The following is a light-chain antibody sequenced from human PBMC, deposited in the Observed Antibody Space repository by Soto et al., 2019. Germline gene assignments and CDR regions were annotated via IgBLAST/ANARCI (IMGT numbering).Light chain of an antibody. J-gene: IGKJ1*01. CDR2: GAS. Sequence: EIVMTQSPATLYVSPGQRATLSCRASPGVSTNLAWYQQKPGQAPRLLIHGASTRATGIPSRCSGSGAGTEFKLTISSLQSEDLAVYYCQQYNDCPPWTFGQGTKVEIK. V-gene: IGKV3-15*01. CDR1: PGVSTN. CDR3: QQYNDCPPWT.